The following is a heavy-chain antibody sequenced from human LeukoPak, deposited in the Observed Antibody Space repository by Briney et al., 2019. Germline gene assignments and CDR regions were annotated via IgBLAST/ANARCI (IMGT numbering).Heavy chain of an antibody. D-gene: IGHD3-22*01. Sequence: SETLSLTCTVSGGSISSYYWSWIRQPPGKGLEWIGYIYYSGSTNYNPSLKSRVTISVDTSKNQFSLKLSSVTAADTAVYYCARHVGEYYYDSSGYFLDVWGQGTTVTVSS. CDR1: GGSISSYY. J-gene: IGHJ6*02. V-gene: IGHV4-59*08. CDR3: ARHVGEYYYDSSGYFLDV. CDR2: IYYSGST.